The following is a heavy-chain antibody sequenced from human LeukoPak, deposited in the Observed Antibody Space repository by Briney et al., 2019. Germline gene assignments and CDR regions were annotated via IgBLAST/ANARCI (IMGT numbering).Heavy chain of an antibody. V-gene: IGHV3-23*01. Sequence: GGSLRLSCAASGFTFSSYAMSWVRQAPGKGLEWVSAISGSGGSTYYADSVKGRFTISRDNSKNTLYLQMNSLRAEDTAVYYCAKCSEDLYYYDSSGYYFDYWGQGTLVTVSS. CDR3: AKCSEDLYYYDSSGYYFDY. CDR1: GFTFSSYA. D-gene: IGHD3-22*01. J-gene: IGHJ4*02. CDR2: ISGSGGST.